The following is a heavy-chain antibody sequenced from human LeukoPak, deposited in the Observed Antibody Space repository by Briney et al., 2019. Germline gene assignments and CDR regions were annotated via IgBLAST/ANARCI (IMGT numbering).Heavy chain of an antibody. Sequence: GSPVKVSCKVSESTLSALSMLWVPQAPGKGGECMGGCEPEDGETIYKQKFQGRVTMTEDTSTETAYMELSSLRSEDTAVYYCAREVRYSSSWYYFDYWGQEPWSPSPQ. V-gene: IGHV1-24*01. CDR3: AREVRYSSSWYYFDY. J-gene: IGHJ4*01. CDR2: CEPEDGET. D-gene: IGHD6-13*01. CDR1: ESTLSALS.